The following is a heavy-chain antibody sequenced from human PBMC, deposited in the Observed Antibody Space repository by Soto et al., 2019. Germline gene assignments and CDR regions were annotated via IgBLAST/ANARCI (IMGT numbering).Heavy chain of an antibody. J-gene: IGHJ6*02. D-gene: IGHD6-6*01. CDR1: GGSISSGGYS. CDR3: ARDLRIAAYDKYYYYYGMDV. V-gene: IGHV4-30-2*01. CDR2: IYHSGST. Sequence: SETLSLTCAVSGGSISSGGYSWSWIRQPPGKGLEWIGEIYHSGSTNYNPSLKSRVTISVDKSKNQFSLKLSSVTAADTAVYYCARDLRIAAYDKYYYYYGMDVWGQGTTVTVSS.